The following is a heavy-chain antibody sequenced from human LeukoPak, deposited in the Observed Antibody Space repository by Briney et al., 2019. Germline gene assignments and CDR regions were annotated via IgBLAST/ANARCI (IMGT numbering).Heavy chain of an antibody. J-gene: IGHJ4*02. V-gene: IGHV3-11*03. Sequence: PGGSLRLSCAASGFRFSDEYMSWIRQAPGQGLEWISYISSSGSYTNYADSVRGRFTISRDNAKNSLFLLMNSLRGEDTAVYFCVRSRGTGPGAHFDVWGQGALVSVSS. CDR2: ISSSGSYT. CDR1: GFRFSDEY. D-gene: IGHD3/OR15-3a*01. CDR3: VRSRGTGPGAHFDV.